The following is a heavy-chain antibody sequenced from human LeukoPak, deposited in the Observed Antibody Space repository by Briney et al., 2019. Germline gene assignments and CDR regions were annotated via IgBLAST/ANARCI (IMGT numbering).Heavy chain of an antibody. CDR1: GFTFSSYG. CDR2: IRYDGSNK. CDR3: AKDLGSGWTTGPHQYFDY. D-gene: IGHD6-19*01. V-gene: IGHV3-30*02. J-gene: IGHJ4*02. Sequence: GGSLRLSCAASGFTFSSYGMHWVRQAPGGGLEWVAFIRYDGSNKYYADSVKGRFTISRDNSKNTLYLQMNSPRAEYTAVYYCAKDLGSGWTTGPHQYFDYWGQGTLVIVSS.